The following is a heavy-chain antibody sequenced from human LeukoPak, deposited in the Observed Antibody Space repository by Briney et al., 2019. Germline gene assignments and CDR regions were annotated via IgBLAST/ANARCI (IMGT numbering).Heavy chain of an antibody. CDR1: GFTFSDYY. V-gene: IGHV3-11*05. D-gene: IGHD6-13*01. J-gene: IGHJ4*02. CDR3: ARDDGYSSSWYSDY. Sequence: AGGSLRLSCAASGFTFSDYYMSWISQAPGKGLEWVSDISSTSIYTNYADSVKGRFTISRDNAKNSLYLQMNSLRAEDTAVYYCARDDGYSSSWYSDYWGQGTLVTVSS. CDR2: ISSTSIYT.